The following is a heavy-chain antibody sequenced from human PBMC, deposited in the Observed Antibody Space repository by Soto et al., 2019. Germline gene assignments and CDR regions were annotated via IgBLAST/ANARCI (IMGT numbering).Heavy chain of an antibody. V-gene: IGHV4-34*01. CDR2: INHSGST. CDR1: GGSFSGYY. CDR3: ARGPGVLMVYAMIGLYNWFDP. Sequence: SETLSLTCAVYGGSFSGYYWSWIRQPPGKGLEWIGEINHSGSTNYNPSLKSRVTISVDTSKNQFSLKLSSVTAADTAVYYCARGPGVLMVYAMIGLYNWFDPQGQGSLVTVSS. D-gene: IGHD2-8*01. J-gene: IGHJ5*02.